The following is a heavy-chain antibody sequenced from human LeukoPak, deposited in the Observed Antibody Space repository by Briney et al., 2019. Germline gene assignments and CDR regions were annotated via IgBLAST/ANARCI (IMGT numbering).Heavy chain of an antibody. D-gene: IGHD3-10*01. J-gene: IGHJ4*02. V-gene: IGHV3-23*01. Sequence: GGSLRLSCAASGFTFSSHGMSWVRQAPGKGLEWVSSISGSGDNTYYADSVKGRFTISRDNSKNTLYLQMDSLRAEDTAVYYCAKVTYGSGTYGAFDYWGQGTLVTVSS. CDR3: AKVTYGSGTYGAFDY. CDR2: ISGSGDNT. CDR1: GFTFSSHG.